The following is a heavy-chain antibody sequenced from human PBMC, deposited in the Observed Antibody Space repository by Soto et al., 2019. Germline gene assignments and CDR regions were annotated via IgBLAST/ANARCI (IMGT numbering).Heavy chain of an antibody. J-gene: IGHJ4*02. Sequence: GESLKISCKGSGYSFTSYWIGWVRQMPGKDLEWMVMMYPGDSETRYSPSFQGQVTMSADKSIRPAYLQWSSLKASDTAMYYCARQYGGDVYYYWGQGTLVTVS. V-gene: IGHV5-51*01. CDR3: ARQYGGDVYYY. CDR1: GYSFTSYW. CDR2: MYPGDSET. D-gene: IGHD2-21*02.